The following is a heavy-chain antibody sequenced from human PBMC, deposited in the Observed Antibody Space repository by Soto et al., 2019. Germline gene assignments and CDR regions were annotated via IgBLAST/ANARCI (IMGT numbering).Heavy chain of an antibody. J-gene: IGHJ5*02. CDR2: TYYRSKWYN. V-gene: IGHV6-1*01. CDR1: GDSVSSNSAA. Sequence: SQTRSLPCAISGDSVSSNSAASNWIRQSPSRGLEWLGRTYYRSKWYNDYALSVKSRITINPDTSKNQFSLQLNSVTPEDTAVYYCARTPASGTLDPWGQGTLVTVSS. D-gene: IGHD6-13*01. CDR3: ARTPASGTLDP.